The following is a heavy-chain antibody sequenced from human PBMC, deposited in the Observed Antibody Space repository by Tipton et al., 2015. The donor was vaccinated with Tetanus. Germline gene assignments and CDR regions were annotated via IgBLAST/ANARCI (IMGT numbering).Heavy chain of an antibody. CDR1: GFTFSSYW. CDR3: ARDNGGSYWSSWFDP. Sequence: SLRLSCAASGFTFSSYWMSWVRQAPGKGLEWVVNIKQDGSEKYYVDSVKGRFTISRDNAKNSLYLQMNSLRAEDTAVYYCARDNGGSYWSSWFDPWGQGTLVTVSS. V-gene: IGHV3-7*01. D-gene: IGHD1-26*01. J-gene: IGHJ5*02. CDR2: IKQDGSEK.